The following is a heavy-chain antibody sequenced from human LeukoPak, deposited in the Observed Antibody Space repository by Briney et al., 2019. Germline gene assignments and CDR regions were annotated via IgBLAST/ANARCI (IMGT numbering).Heavy chain of an antibody. J-gene: IGHJ6*01. CDR2: ISRSSTYI. V-gene: IGHV3-21*01. Sequence: GGSLRPSCAASGFTFNSYSMNWVRQAPGKGLEWVSSISRSSTYIYYADSMKGRFTISRANPKNSLYLQINSLRAEDTAMYYCARERQTGMVSYYSGMDVWARASNVTVPS. CDR1: GFTFNSYS. CDR3: ARERQTGMVSYYSGMDV. D-gene: IGHD1-1*01.